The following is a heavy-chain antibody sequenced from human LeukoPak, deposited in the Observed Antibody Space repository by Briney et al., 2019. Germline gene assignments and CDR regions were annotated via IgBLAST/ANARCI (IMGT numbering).Heavy chain of an antibody. D-gene: IGHD5-12*01. CDR3: ARHGGSYRGYDQTDY. CDR2: INPNSGGT. Sequence: ASVKVSCKASGYTFTGYYMHWVRQAPGQGLEWMGWINPNSGGTNYAQKFQGRVTMTRDTSISTAYMELSRLRSDDTAVYYCARHGGSYRGYDQTDYWGQGTLVTVSS. CDR1: GYTFTGYY. J-gene: IGHJ4*02. V-gene: IGHV1-2*02.